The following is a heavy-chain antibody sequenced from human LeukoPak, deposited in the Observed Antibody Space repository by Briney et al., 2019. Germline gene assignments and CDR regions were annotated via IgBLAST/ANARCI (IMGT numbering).Heavy chain of an antibody. CDR2: IDNTGIS. Sequence: PSETLSLTCAVSGVSINSGGYSWSWIRQSPGKGLEWIGFIDNTGISSYNPSLESRVTISLDTSNNQVSLKLTSVTAADTAVYYCARRFTLYALVLDAFDIWGRGSMVIVSS. CDR1: GVSINSGGYS. J-gene: IGHJ3*02. CDR3: ARRFTLYALVLDAFDI. V-gene: IGHV4-30-2*06. D-gene: IGHD3-16*01.